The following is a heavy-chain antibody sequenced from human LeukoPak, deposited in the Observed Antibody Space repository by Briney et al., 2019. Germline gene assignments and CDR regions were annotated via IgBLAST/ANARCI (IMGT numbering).Heavy chain of an antibody. CDR3: AKDRNDGFDLDY. V-gene: IGHV6-1*01. D-gene: IGHD1-1*01. CDR2: TYYRSKWYN. Sequence: SQTLSLTCAISGDSVSSNSAGWNWIRQSPSRGLEWLGRTYYRSKWYNDFAPSVRNRITINPDTSKNQFSLQLNSVTPEDTAVYYCAKDRNDGFDLDYWGQGTLVTVSS. CDR1: GDSVSSNSAG. J-gene: IGHJ4*02.